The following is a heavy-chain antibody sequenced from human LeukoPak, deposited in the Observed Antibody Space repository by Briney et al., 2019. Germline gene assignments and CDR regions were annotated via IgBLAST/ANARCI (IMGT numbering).Heavy chain of an antibody. CDR3: AKTGGSLWFGELPRDAFDI. D-gene: IGHD3-10*01. CDR2: INSDGSST. CDR1: GFTFSSYW. V-gene: IGHV3-74*01. J-gene: IGHJ3*02. Sequence: GGSLRLSCAASGFTFSSYWMHWVRQAPGKGLVWVSRINSDGSSTSYADSVKGRFTISRDNAKNTLYLQMNSLRAEDTAAYYCAKTGGSLWFGELPRDAFDIWGQGTMVTVSS.